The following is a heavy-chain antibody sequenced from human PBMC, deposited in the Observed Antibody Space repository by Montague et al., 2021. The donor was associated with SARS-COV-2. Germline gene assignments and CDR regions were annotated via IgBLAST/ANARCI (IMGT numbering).Heavy chain of an antibody. CDR3: ARAFPGWLQVEHYFDY. J-gene: IGHJ4*02. V-gene: IGHV4-59*01. Sequence: SETLSLTCTVSGGSISSYYWCWIRQPPGPGLEWIWNIYYSGSTNSNPSLKRRVTISVYTSKTQFSLSLSSVTAADTAVSYCARAFPGWLQVEHYFDYWGQGTLVTVSS. CDR1: GGSISSYY. CDR2: IYYSGST. D-gene: IGHD5-24*01.